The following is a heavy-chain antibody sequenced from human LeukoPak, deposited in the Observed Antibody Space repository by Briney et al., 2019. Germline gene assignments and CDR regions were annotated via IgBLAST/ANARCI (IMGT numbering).Heavy chain of an antibody. V-gene: IGHV3-21*01. CDR1: GFTFSSYS. CDR3: ARRLVYYYDSSGYLGD. CDR2: ISSSSSYI. Sequence: GGSLRLSCAASGFTFSSYSMNWVRQAPGKGLEWVSSISSSSSYIYYADSVKGRFTISRDNAKSSLYLQMNSLRAEDTAVYYCARRLVYYYDSSGYLGDWGQGTLVTVSS. D-gene: IGHD3-22*01. J-gene: IGHJ4*02.